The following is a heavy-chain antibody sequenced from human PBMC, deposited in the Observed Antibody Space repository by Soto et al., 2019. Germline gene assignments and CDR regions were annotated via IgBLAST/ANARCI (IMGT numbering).Heavy chain of an antibody. CDR1: GGSISSGDYY. CDR3: ARERVATSHFDY. J-gene: IGHJ4*02. V-gene: IGHV4-30-4*01. Sequence: KTSETLSLTCTVSGGSISSGDYYWSWIRQPPGKGLEWIGYIYYSGSTYYNPSLKSRVTISVDTSKNQFSLKLSSVTAADTAVYYCARERVATSHFDYWGQGTLVTVSS. D-gene: IGHD5-12*01. CDR2: IYYSGST.